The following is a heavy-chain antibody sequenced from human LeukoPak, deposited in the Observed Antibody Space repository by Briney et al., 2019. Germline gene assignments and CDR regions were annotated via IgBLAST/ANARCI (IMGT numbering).Heavy chain of an antibody. J-gene: IGHJ4*02. CDR2: IKEDGSEK. V-gene: IGHV3-7*01. Sequence: QPGGSLRLSCAASGFMFSSYWMTWVRQAPGKGLEWVANIKEDGSEKYYVDSVKGRFTISRDNAKNSLYLQMNSLRAEDTAVYYCARDMHDYGDYWGQGTLVTVSS. CDR3: ARDMHDYGDY. D-gene: IGHD2-2*01. CDR1: GFMFSSYW.